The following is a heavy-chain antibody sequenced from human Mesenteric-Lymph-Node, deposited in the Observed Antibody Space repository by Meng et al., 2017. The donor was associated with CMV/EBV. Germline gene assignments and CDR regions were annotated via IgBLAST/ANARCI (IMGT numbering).Heavy chain of an antibody. CDR1: GGSISSVGYY. CDR3: AGDTSGYNYLDY. Sequence: CTASGGSISSVGYYWSWIRQHPGKGLEWIGYIYYSGSTYYNPSLESRVTISVDTSKNQFSLKLSSVTAADTAVYYCAGDTSGYNYLDYWGQGTLVTVSS. D-gene: IGHD5-18*01. CDR2: IYYSGST. J-gene: IGHJ4*02. V-gene: IGHV4-31*03.